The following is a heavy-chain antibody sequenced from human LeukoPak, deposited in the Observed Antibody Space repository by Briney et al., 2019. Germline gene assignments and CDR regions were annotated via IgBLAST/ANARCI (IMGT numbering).Heavy chain of an antibody. J-gene: IGHJ6*02. CDR2: MTPNSGFS. V-gene: IGHV1-8*01. D-gene: IGHD7-27*01. CDR1: GYTFTCYD. Sequence: GASVKVSCKASGYTFTCYDINWVRQAAGQGLEWMGWMTPNSGFSGYAHKFRGRVTMTGNTSISTAYMELSSLRSEDTAIYYCVTNWGSRYYSDMDVWGQGTTVTVSS. CDR3: VTNWGSRYYSDMDV.